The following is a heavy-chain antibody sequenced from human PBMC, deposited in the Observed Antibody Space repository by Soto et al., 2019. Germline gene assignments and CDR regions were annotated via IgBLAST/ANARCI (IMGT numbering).Heavy chain of an antibody. D-gene: IGHD2-2*03. CDR1: GFTFSSYG. CDR3: AVDIVVVPAANNWFDP. Sequence: GGSLRLSCAASGFTFSSYGMHWVRQAPGKGLEWVAVISYDGSNKYYADSVKGRFTISRDNSKNTLYLQMNSLRAEDTAVYYCAVDIVVVPAANNWFDPWGQGTLVTVSS. J-gene: IGHJ5*02. V-gene: IGHV3-30*03. CDR2: ISYDGSNK.